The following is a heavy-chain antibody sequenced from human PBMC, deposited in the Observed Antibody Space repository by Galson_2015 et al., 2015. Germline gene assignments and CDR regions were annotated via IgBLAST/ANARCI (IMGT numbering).Heavy chain of an antibody. Sequence: QSGAEVKKPGESLKISCKGSGYSFTSYWIGWVRQMPGKGLEWMGRIDPSDSYTNYSPSFQGHVTISAGKSISTAYLQWSSLKASDTAMYYCARLGVRGVIRWLLDVWGQGTTVTVSS. V-gene: IGHV5-10-1*01. D-gene: IGHD3-10*01. CDR1: GYSFTSYW. CDR2: IDPSDSYT. J-gene: IGHJ6*02. CDR3: ARLGVRGVIRWLLDV.